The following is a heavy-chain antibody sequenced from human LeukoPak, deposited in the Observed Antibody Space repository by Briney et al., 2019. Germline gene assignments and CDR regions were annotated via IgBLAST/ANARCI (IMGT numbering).Heavy chain of an antibody. Sequence: PGGSLRLSCATSAFTFSSYGMSWVRQAPGKGLEWVSTISGSGGNTYYAASVKGRFTISRDNAKNSLYLQMNSLRAEDTAVYYCARAGTIVGATYFDYWGQGTLVTVSS. CDR1: AFTFSSYG. V-gene: IGHV3-23*01. D-gene: IGHD1-26*01. CDR3: ARAGTIVGATYFDY. CDR2: ISGSGGNT. J-gene: IGHJ4*02.